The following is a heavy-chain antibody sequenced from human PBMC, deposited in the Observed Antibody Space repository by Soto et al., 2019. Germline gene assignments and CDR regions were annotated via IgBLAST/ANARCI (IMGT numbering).Heavy chain of an antibody. CDR2: IDWDDDR. Sequence: SGPTLVNPTQTLTLTCTFSGFSLSTSGVCVSWVRQPPGKALEWLARIDWDDDRHYSTSLRTRLTISRDTSKNQVFLTMTNMDPVDTATYYCSRTVGYCIGGSCYYFDYWGQGTLVTVSS. J-gene: IGHJ4*02. CDR1: GFSLSTSGVC. V-gene: IGHV2-70*19. D-gene: IGHD2-15*01. CDR3: SRTVGYCIGGSCYYFDY.